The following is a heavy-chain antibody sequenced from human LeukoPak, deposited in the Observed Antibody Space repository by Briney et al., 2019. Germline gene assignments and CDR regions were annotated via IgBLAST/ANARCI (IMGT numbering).Heavy chain of an antibody. V-gene: IGHV1-2*06. CDR2: INPNSGGT. D-gene: IGHD3-22*01. Sequence: ASVKVSCKASGYTFTGYYMHWVRQAPGQGLEWMGRINPNSGGTNYAQKFQGRVTMTRDTSISTAYMELRSLRSDDTAVYYCARVAPRITMIVVVTPNWFDPWGQGTLVTVSS. J-gene: IGHJ5*02. CDR3: ARVAPRITMIVVVTPNWFDP. CDR1: GYTFTGYY.